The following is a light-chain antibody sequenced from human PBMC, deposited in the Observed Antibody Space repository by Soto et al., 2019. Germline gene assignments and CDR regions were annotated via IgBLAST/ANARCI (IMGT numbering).Light chain of an antibody. CDR1: SGHSSYA. CDR2: LNSDGSH. CDR3: QTWGTGLLNVV. Sequence: QPVLTQSPSASASLGASVKLTCTLSSGHSSYAIAWHQQQPEKGPRYLMKLNSDGSHSKGDGIPDRFSGSSSGAERYLTISSLQSEDEADYYCQTWGTGLLNVVFGGGTKVTVL. V-gene: IGLV4-69*01. J-gene: IGLJ2*01.